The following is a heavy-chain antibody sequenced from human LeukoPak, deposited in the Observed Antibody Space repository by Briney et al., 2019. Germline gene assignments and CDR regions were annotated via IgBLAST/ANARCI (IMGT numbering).Heavy chain of an antibody. J-gene: IGHJ4*02. CDR1: GLTVSSNC. CDR2: IYSGGNT. V-gene: IGHV3-53*01. D-gene: IGHD1-26*01. CDR3: AKDRSGSYWWGYYFDY. Sequence: PGGSLRLSCAASGLTVSSNCMSWVRQAPGKGLEWVSFIYSGGNTYYADSVKGRFTISRDNSKNTLYLQMNSLRAEDTAVYYCAKDRSGSYWWGYYFDYWGQGTLVTVSS.